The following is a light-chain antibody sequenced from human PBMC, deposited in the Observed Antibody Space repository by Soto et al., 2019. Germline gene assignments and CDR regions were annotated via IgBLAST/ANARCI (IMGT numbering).Light chain of an antibody. CDR3: VLYMGSGIWV. V-gene: IGLV8-61*01. CDR1: SGSVSTNYY. Sequence: QIVVTQEPSLSVSPGGTVTLTCGLSSGSVSTNYYPSWYQQTPGQAPRTLIYSTNTRSSGVPDRFSGSILGNKAALTITGAQADDESDYYCVLYMGSGIWVFGGGTKLTVL. CDR2: STN. J-gene: IGLJ3*02.